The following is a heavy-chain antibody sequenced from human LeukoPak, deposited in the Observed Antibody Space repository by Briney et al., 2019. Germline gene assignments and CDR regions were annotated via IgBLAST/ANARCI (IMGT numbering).Heavy chain of an antibody. CDR2: LYGGGST. J-gene: IGHJ6*02. CDR1: GLDVSITY. Sequence: GGSLRLSCAASGLDVSITYMTWVRQAPGKGLEWVSVLYGGGSTFYAESVKGRFTISRVNSNNTLYLQMNNLRADDTAVYYCARVSRTSWYYGMDVWGRGTTVTVAS. D-gene: IGHD3/OR15-3a*01. CDR3: ARVSRTSWYYGMDV. V-gene: IGHV3-53*01.